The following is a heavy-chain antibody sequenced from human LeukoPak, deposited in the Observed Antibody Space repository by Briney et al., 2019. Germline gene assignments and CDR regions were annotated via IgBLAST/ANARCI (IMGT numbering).Heavy chain of an antibody. D-gene: IGHD3-9*01. V-gene: IGHV3-11*04. J-gene: IGHJ4*02. CDR1: GFTFSDYY. CDR2: ITSSGSTI. CDR3: ARGNYDILTGYLYYDY. Sequence: PGGSLRLSCAASGFTFSDYYMNWIRQAPGKGLEWVSYITSSGSTIYYADSVKGRFTISRDNAKNSLYLQMNSLRAEDTAVYYCARGNYDILTGYLYYDYWGQGTLVTVSS.